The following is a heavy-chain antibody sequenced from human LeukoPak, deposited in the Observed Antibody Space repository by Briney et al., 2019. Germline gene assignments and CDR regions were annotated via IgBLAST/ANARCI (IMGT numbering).Heavy chain of an antibody. CDR3: AKARRSGCSSTSCYPFDY. J-gene: IGHJ4*02. V-gene: IGHV3-23*01. CDR2: ISGSGGST. D-gene: IGHD2-2*01. Sequence: GGSLRVSCEASGFTFSSYAMTWVRQAPGKGLEWVSGISGSGGSTYYADSVKGRFTISRDNSKNTLYLQMNSLRAEDTAVYYCAKARRSGCSSTSCYPFDYWGQGTLVTVSS. CDR1: GFTFSSYA.